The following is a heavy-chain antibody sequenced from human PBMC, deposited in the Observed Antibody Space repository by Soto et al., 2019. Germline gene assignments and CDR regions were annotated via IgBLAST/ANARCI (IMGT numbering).Heavy chain of an antibody. V-gene: IGHV3-53*01. CDR3: TRAGTRPYYYYGMDV. CDR1: GFSVSSNY. D-gene: IGHD1-1*01. J-gene: IGHJ6*02. Sequence: HPGGSLRLSXAASGFSVSSNYMTWVRQAPGKGLEWVSVIYSGGSTYYAASVKGRFTISRDNSKNTLYLQMNSLRVEDTAVYYCTRAGTRPYYYYGMDVWGRGTTVTVSS. CDR2: IYSGGST.